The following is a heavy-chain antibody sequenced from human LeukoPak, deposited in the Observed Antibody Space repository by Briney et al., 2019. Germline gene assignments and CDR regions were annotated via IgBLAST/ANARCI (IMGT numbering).Heavy chain of an antibody. CDR2: ISSSGYYI. CDR1: GFTFSTYS. CDR3: AREHDESFDI. D-gene: IGHD3-16*01. V-gene: IGHV3-21*01. J-gene: IGHJ3*02. Sequence: GGSLRLSCAASGFTFSTYSMNWVRQAPGKGLEWVSSISSSGYYIYYADSVKGRFTISRDNAKNSLYLQMNSLRVEDTAVYYCAREHDESFDIWGQGTMVTVSS.